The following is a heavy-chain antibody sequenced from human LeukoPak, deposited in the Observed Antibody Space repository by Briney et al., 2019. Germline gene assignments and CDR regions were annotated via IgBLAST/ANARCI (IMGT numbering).Heavy chain of an antibody. CDR2: IISSSGRT. Sequence: GRSLRLSFTAPGAHLDEYGTPGGRHVTGKGLEWVSGIISSSGRTGYADSVKGRFTISIANPTKSLYLQMNSLRVEDNTLYYYGANIGPGGVDIWGKGTTVTVSS. CDR1: GAHLDEYG. J-gene: IGHJ6*04. D-gene: IGHD2/OR15-2a*01. CDR3: GANIGPGGVDI. V-gene: IGHV3-9*01.